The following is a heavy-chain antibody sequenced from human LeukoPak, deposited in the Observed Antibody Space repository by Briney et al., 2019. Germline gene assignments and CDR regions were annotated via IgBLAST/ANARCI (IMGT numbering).Heavy chain of an antibody. CDR1: GFTFSSYE. D-gene: IGHD3-10*01. V-gene: IGHV3-48*03. J-gene: IGHJ4*02. CDR3: AKDPVPSYYGSGSADY. Sequence: GGSLRLSCAASGFTFSSYEMNWVRQAPGKGLEWVSYISSSGSKIYYADSVKGRFTISRDNAKNSLYLQMNSLTAEDTAIYYCAKDPVPSYYGSGSADYWGQGTLVTVSS. CDR2: ISSSGSKI.